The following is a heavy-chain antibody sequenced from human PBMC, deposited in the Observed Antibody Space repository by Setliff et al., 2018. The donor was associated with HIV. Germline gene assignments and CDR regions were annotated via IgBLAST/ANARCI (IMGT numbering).Heavy chain of an antibody. CDR3: ARQYWGGGSSGLVYYFDN. J-gene: IGHJ4*02. CDR2: FYFGGRT. Sequence: LSLTCTVSGASISSSNFYWSWIRRSPGKGLEWIGSFYFGGRTHYNPSLKSRVTISVDTLRNQFSLDLSLVTAADTAVFFCARQYWGGGSSGLVYYFDNWGQGMSVTVSS. V-gene: IGHV4-39*01. D-gene: IGHD6-19*01. CDR1: GASISSSNFY.